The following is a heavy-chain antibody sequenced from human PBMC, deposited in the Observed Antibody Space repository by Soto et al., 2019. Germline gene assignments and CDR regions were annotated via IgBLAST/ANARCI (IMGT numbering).Heavy chain of an antibody. CDR2: IYHSGST. V-gene: IGHV4-4*02. Sequence: SETLSLTCAVSGGSISSSNWWSWVRQPPGKGLEWIGEIYHSGSTNYNPSLNSRVTISVDKSKNQFSLKLSSVTAADTAVYYCARDEYDSSLLDYWGQGTLVTVSS. CDR1: GGSISSSNW. J-gene: IGHJ4*02. CDR3: ARDEYDSSLLDY. D-gene: IGHD3-22*01.